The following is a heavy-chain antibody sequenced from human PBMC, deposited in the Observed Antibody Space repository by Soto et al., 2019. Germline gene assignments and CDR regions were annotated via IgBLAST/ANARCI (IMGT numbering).Heavy chain of an antibody. CDR3: ARVRGYYDSSGFDY. CDR1: GFTFRDYY. Sequence: PGGSLRLSCAASGFTFRDYYMSWIRQAPGKGLEWVSYISGGGGSTIQYADSVKGRFTISRDNAKNSLYLQMNSLRVADTAVYYCARVRGYYDSSGFDYWGQGTPVTVSS. J-gene: IGHJ4*02. D-gene: IGHD3-22*01. V-gene: IGHV3-11*01. CDR2: ISGGGGSTI.